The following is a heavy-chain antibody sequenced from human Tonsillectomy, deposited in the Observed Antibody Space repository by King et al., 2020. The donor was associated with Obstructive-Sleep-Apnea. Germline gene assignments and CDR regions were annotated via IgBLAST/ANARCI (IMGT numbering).Heavy chain of an antibody. D-gene: IGHD3-22*01. J-gene: IGHJ4*02. CDR3: ARLLEGGYYELGGYFDY. CDR1: GYSFTNYW. Sequence: QLVQSGAEVKKPGESLKISCKGSGYSFTNYWIGWVRQMPGKGLEWMGIIYPGDSDTTYSPYFQGQVTISADKSIRTAYLQWSSLKASDTAMYYCARLLEGGYYELGGYFDYWGQGTLVTVSS. V-gene: IGHV5-51*01. CDR2: IYPGDSDT.